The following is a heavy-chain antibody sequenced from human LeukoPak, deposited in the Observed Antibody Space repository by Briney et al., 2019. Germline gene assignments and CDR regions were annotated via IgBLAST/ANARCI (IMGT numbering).Heavy chain of an antibody. CDR1: GGSFSGYY. CDR2: INHSGST. Sequence: KPSETLSLTCAVYGGSFSGYYWSWIRQPPGKGLEWIGEINHSGSTNYNPSLKSRVTISVDTYKNQFSLKLSSVTAADTAVYYCARDKRLLLRTYFDYWGQGTLVTVSS. J-gene: IGHJ4*02. D-gene: IGHD3-22*01. CDR3: ARDKRLLLRTYFDY. V-gene: IGHV4-34*01.